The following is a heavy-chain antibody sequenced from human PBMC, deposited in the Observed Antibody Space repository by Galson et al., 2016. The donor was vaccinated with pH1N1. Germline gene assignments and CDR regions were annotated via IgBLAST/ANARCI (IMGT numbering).Heavy chain of an antibody. Sequence: SETLSLTCAVYGGSFRGYYWSWIRQPPGKGLEWIGEINHGERTNYNPSLAGRVALSLDMSKNQISLRLMSVTAADTAVYFCARHSTSGFPTIEVAARRRPFDVWGQGTLVTVSS. CDR2: INHGERT. J-gene: IGHJ3*01. V-gene: IGHV4-34*01. CDR3: ARHSTSGFPTIEVAARRRPFDV. CDR1: GGSFRGYY. D-gene: IGHD6-19*01.